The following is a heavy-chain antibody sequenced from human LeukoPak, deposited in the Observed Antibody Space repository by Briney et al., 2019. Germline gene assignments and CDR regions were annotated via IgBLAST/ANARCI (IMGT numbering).Heavy chain of an antibody. D-gene: IGHD3-9*01. CDR1: GYTFTGYY. J-gene: IGHJ4*02. CDR3: ARPYYDILTGYAHFDY. CDR2: INPNSGGT. V-gene: IGHV1-2*02. Sequence: ASVKVSCKAFGYTFTGYYMHWVRQAPGQGLEWMGWINPNSGGTNYAQKFQGRVTMTRDMSISTAYMELSRLRSDDTAVYYCARPYYDILTGYAHFDYWGQGTLVTVSS.